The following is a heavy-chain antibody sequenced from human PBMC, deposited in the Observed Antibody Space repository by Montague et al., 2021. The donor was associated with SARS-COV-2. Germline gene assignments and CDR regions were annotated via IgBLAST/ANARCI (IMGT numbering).Heavy chain of an antibody. V-gene: IGHV4-59*01. J-gene: IGHJ4*02. CDR2: ILYRGTT. D-gene: IGHD1-1*01. CDR1: GDSMTYFY. CDR3: ARGATRTFDY. Sequence: SETLSLTCTVSGDSMTYFYWSWIRQTPEKGLEWIGYILYRGTTKYNPSLESQVTITVDTSKDQFYLKLNSVTAADTAVYYCARGATRTFDYWGQGTRVTVSS.